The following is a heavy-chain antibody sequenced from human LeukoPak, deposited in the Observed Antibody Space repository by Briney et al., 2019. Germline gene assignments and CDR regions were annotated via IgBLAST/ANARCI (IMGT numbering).Heavy chain of an antibody. Sequence: LGGSLRLSCAASGFTFDDYAMHWVRQAPGKGLEWVSLISGDGGSTIYADSVKGRFTISRDNSKNSLYLRMNSLRTEDTALYYCAKVPLKGYNYGYYFDYWGQGTLVTVSS. CDR1: GFTFDDYA. V-gene: IGHV3-43*02. D-gene: IGHD5-18*01. J-gene: IGHJ4*02. CDR2: ISGDGGST. CDR3: AKVPLKGYNYGYYFDY.